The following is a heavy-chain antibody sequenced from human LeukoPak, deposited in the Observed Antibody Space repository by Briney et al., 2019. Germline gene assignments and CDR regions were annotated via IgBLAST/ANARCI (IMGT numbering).Heavy chain of an antibody. CDR3: ARDLFTGWTWDY. CDR2: VHPGDGDR. Sequence: GASVKVSCKASGYIFTSCLMHWVRQAPGQGFEWVGKVHPGDGDRDYAERFQCRLTLTYDLSTTTVYMELTSLRSDDTAVYYCARDLFTGWTWDYWGQGTLLTVSS. D-gene: IGHD6-19*01. V-gene: IGHV1-46*01. CDR1: GYIFTSCL. J-gene: IGHJ4*02.